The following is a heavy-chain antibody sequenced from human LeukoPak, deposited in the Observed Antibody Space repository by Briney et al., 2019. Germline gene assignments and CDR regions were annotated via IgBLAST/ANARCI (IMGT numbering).Heavy chain of an antibody. CDR2: IYYSGST. D-gene: IGHD2-15*01. V-gene: IGHV4-59*01. CDR3: ARLVDCSGGSCYYVFDI. CDR1: GGSISSYY. Sequence: SETLSLTCTVSGGSISSYYWSWIRQPPGKGLEWIGYIYYSGSTNYNPSLKSRVTISVDTSKNQFSLKLRSVTAADTAVYYCARLVDCSGGSCYYVFDIWGQGTMVSVSS. J-gene: IGHJ3*02.